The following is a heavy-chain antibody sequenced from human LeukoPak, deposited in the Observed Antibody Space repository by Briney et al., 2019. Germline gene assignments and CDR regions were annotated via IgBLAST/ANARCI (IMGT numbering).Heavy chain of an antibody. D-gene: IGHD3-22*01. J-gene: IGHJ4*02. CDR1: GFTFSSYD. V-gene: IGHV3-23*01. CDR3: APVHYYDSSGYYHTVDY. Sequence: GGSLRLSCAASGFTFSSYDMSWVRQATGKGLEWVSAISGSGGRKYYGDSVKGRFTISRDNSNNTLYLQINSLRAEDTAVYYCAPVHYYDSSGYYHTVDYWGQGTLVTVSS. CDR2: ISGSGGRK.